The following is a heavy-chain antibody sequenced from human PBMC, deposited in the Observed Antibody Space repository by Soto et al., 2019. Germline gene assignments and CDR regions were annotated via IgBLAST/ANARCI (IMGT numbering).Heavy chain of an antibody. CDR3: AKDKGYTNGHAFDY. CDR2: IGTAGDT. V-gene: IGHV3-13*01. D-gene: IGHD6-19*01. CDR1: GFTFSSYD. Sequence: EVQLVESGGGLVQPGGSLRLSCAASGFTFSSYDMHWVRQATGKGLEWVSAIGTAGDTYYPGSVKGRFTISRENAKSTLYLQMNSLRAEDTAMYYCAKDKGYTNGHAFDYWGQGTLVTVSS. J-gene: IGHJ4*02.